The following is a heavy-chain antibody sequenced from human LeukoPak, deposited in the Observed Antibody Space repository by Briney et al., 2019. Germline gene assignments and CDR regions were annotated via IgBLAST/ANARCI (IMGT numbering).Heavy chain of an antibody. V-gene: IGHV3-30-3*01. D-gene: IGHD6-6*01. Sequence: GGSLRPSCAASGFSFSSYAMHWVRQAPGKGLEWVAVISYDGSNKYYADSVKGRFTISRDNSKNTLYLQMNSLRAEDTAVYYCARGRLIRSSSTYDYWGQGALVTVSS. CDR3: ARGRLIRSSSTYDY. CDR1: GFSFSSYA. J-gene: IGHJ4*02. CDR2: ISYDGSNK.